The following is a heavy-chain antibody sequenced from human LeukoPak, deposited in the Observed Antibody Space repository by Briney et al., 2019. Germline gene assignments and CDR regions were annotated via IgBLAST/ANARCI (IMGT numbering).Heavy chain of an antibody. CDR2: IKSKTHGGTT. V-gene: IGHV3-15*01. CDR3: IVYYYGSGISDH. CDR1: GFTFNNAW. D-gene: IGHD3-10*01. Sequence: GGSLRLSCAASGFTFNNAWMSWVRQAPGKGLEWVGRIKSKTHGGTTDYAAPVKGRFTISRDDSKNTLYLQMNSLKTEDTAVYYCIVYYYGSGISDHWGQGTLVTVSS. J-gene: IGHJ5*02.